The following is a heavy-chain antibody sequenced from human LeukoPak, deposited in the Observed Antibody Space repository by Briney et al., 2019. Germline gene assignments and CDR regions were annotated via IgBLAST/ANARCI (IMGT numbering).Heavy chain of an antibody. J-gene: IGHJ6*02. CDR3: ARDKFHSYSSRYGMDV. V-gene: IGHV1-3*01. CDR1: GYTFTSYA. CDR2: INAGNGNT. Sequence: APVKVSCKASGYTFTSYAMHWVRQAPGQRLEWMGWINAGNGNTKYSQKFQGRVTITRDTSASTAYMELSSLRSEDTAVYYCARDKFHSYSSRYGMDVWGQGTTVTVSS. D-gene: IGHD3-22*01.